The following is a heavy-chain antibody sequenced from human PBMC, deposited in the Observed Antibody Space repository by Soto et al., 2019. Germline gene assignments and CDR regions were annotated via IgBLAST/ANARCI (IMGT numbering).Heavy chain of an antibody. J-gene: IGHJ4*02. CDR2: IYRTGST. D-gene: IGHD1-7*01. CDR3: ASRDPGTSVDY. CDR1: RGTFTSNNW. Sequence: KTSETLSLTCAVSRGTFTSNNWWTLVRQPPGQGLEWIGEIYRTGSTNYNPSLNSRVTISLDKSENQFSLKVTSLTAADTAVYYCASRDPGTSVDYWGKGTLVT. V-gene: IGHV4-4*02.